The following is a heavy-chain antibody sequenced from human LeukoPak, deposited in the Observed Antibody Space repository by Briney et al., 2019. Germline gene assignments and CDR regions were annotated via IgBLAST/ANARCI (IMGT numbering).Heavy chain of an antibody. CDR2: IKDDGSDK. J-gene: IGHJ4*02. V-gene: IGHV3-7*01. Sequence: GGSLRLSCGTSGFTFSDSWKSWFRQAPGQGLEWVASIKDDGSDKYYLDSVRGRFTISRDNAEDSLYLQLDDLRAEDTAVFYCARHLLRGQNFDYWGQGTLVTVSS. CDR3: ARHLLRGQNFDY. CDR1: GFTFSDSW.